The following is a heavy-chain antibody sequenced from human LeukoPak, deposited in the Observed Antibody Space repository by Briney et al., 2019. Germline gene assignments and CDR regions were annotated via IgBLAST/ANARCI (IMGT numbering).Heavy chain of an antibody. Sequence: SETLSLTCTASGGSISSYYWSWIRQPPGKGLEWIGYIYYSGSTNYNPSLKSRVTISVDTSKNQFSLKLSSVTAADTAVYYCASGFRGWYIIDYWGQGTLVTVSS. D-gene: IGHD6-19*01. J-gene: IGHJ4*02. CDR2: IYYSGST. V-gene: IGHV4-59*01. CDR3: ASGFRGWYIIDY. CDR1: GGSISSYY.